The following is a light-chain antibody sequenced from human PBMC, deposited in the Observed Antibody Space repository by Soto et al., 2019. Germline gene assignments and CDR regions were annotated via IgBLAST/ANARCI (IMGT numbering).Light chain of an antibody. CDR3: QQPHEYAAWT. V-gene: IGKV1-5*03. Sequence: DIQMTQSPSTLSASVGDRVTITCRASQSVSIWLAWYQQKPGKAPNLLIYKASSLQSGVPSRFSGSGSGTEFTLTISGLQPEDSATYYCQQPHEYAAWTFGQGTKVEIK. CDR2: KAS. CDR1: QSVSIW. J-gene: IGKJ1*01.